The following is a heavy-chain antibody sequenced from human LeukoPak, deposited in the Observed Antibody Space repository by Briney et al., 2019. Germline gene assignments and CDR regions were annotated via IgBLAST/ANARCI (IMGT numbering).Heavy chain of an antibody. CDR1: GGSLSSSNW. J-gene: IGHJ4*02. CDR3: ARDDVVGYYFDY. Sequence: SGTLSLTCAVSGGSLSSSNWWSWVRQPPGKGLEWIGEIYHSGSTNYNPSLKRRVTISVDKSKNQFSLKLSSGTAADSAVYYCARDDVVGYYFDYWGQGTLVTVSS. D-gene: IGHD1-26*01. V-gene: IGHV4-4*02. CDR2: IYHSGST.